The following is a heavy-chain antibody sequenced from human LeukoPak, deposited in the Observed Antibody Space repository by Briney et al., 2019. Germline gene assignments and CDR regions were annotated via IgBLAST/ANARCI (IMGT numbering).Heavy chain of an antibody. V-gene: IGHV4-59*08. CDR2: IFHSGST. CDR1: GDSISSNY. Sequence: PSETLSLTCTFPGDSISSNYWSWIRQSPGKGLEWVGYIFHSGSTNYNPSLKSRVTLSVDTSRNQFSLKLGSVTAADTAVYYCARQPYMLGAYYFDYWGQGTLVTVSS. D-gene: IGHD1-26*01. CDR3: ARQPYMLGAYYFDY. J-gene: IGHJ4*02.